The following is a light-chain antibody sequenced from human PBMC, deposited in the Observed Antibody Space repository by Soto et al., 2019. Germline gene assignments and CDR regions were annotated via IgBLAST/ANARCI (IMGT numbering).Light chain of an antibody. J-gene: IGKJ5*01. CDR3: QQYNNWPPIT. V-gene: IGKV3-15*01. CDR2: YAS. CDR1: QSVRNN. Sequence: EIMMTQSPATLSVSPGERATLSCRASQSVRNNLAWYQQKPGQAPTLLIYYASTRATGVPARFSGSGSGTELTLTISSLQSEASALYYYQQYNNWPPITFGQGTRLEIK.